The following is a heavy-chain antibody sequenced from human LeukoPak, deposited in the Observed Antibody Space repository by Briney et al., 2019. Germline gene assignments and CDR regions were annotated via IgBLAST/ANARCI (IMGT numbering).Heavy chain of an antibody. V-gene: IGHV3-48*04. J-gene: IGHJ4*02. Sequence: GGSLRLSCAASGFTFSSHWMHWVRQAPGKGLEWVSYISSSGSTIYYADSVKGRFTISRDNAKNSLYLQMNSLRAEDTAVYYCARDHTYYYDSSGYYYFDYWGQGTLVTVSS. D-gene: IGHD3-22*01. CDR2: ISSSGSTI. CDR1: GFTFSSHW. CDR3: ARDHTYYYDSSGYYYFDY.